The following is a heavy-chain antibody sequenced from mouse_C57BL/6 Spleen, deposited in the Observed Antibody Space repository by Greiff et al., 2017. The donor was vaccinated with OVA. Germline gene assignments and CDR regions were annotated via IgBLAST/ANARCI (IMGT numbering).Heavy chain of an antibody. D-gene: IGHD1-1*01. CDR2: IDPENGGT. J-gene: IGHJ2*01. V-gene: IGHV1-15*01. CDR1: GYTFTDYE. CDR3: TRGLLREYYFDY. Sequence: QVQLQQSGAELVRPGASVTLSCKASGYTFTDYEMHWVKQTPVHGLEWIGAIDPENGGTAYNQKFKGKAILTADKSSSTAYMELRSLTSEDSAVYYCTRGLLREYYFDYWGQGTTLTVSS.